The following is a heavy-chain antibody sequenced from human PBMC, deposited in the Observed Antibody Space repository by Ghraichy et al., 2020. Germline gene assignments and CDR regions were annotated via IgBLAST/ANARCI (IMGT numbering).Heavy chain of an antibody. CDR1: GGSFSGYY. CDR2: INHSGST. J-gene: IGHJ5*02. Sequence: SQTLSLTCAVYGGSFSGYYWSWIRQPPGKGLEWIGEINHSGSTNYNPSLKSRVTISVDTSKNQFSLKLSSVTAADTAVYYCARVVGRALDPWGQGTLVTVSS. V-gene: IGHV4-34*01. D-gene: IGHD2-15*01. CDR3: ARVVGRALDP.